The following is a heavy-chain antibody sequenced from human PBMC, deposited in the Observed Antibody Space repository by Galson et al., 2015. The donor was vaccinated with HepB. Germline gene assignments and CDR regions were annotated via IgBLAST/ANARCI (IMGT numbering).Heavy chain of an antibody. CDR2: IKQDGSDK. CDR1: GFTVSRKY. CDR3: AKYSSSWAFDY. D-gene: IGHD6-13*01. J-gene: IGHJ4*02. Sequence: SLRLSCAASGFTVSRKYMSWVRQAPGKGLEWVAKIKQDGSDKYYVDSVKGRFTISRDNSKNTLYLQMNSLRAEDTAVYYCAKYSSSWAFDYWGQGTLVTVSS. V-gene: IGHV3-7*01.